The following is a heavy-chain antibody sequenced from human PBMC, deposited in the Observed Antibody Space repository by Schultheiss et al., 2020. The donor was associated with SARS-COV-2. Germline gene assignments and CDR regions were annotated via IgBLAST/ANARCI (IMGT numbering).Heavy chain of an antibody. Sequence: ASVKVSCKASGGTFSSYAISWVRQAPGQGLEWMGWISAYNGNTNYAQKLQGRVTITADESTSTAYMELSSLRSEDTAVYYCGRVELSREFDYWGQGTLVTVSS. D-gene: IGHD1-7*01. CDR1: GGTFSSYA. V-gene: IGHV1-18*01. CDR3: GRVELSREFDY. J-gene: IGHJ4*02. CDR2: ISAYNGNT.